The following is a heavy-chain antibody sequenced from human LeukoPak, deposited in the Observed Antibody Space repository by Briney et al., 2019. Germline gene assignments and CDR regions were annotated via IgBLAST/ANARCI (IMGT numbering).Heavy chain of an antibody. V-gene: IGHV3-30*02. Sequence: SGGSLRLSCAASGFTFSSYGMHWVRQAPGKGLEWVAFIRYDGSNKYYADSVKGRFTISRDNSKNTLYLQMNSLRAEDTAVYYCAKAGGDYYYYYHMDVWGKGTTVTVSS. CDR1: GFTFSSYG. CDR3: AKAGGDYYYYYHMDV. J-gene: IGHJ6*03. CDR2: IRYDGSNK. D-gene: IGHD6-25*01.